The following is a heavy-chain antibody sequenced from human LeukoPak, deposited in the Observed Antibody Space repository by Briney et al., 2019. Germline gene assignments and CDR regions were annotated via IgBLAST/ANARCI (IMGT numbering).Heavy chain of an antibody. CDR2: ISSSGSTI. CDR1: GFTFSDYY. V-gene: IGHV3-11*04. D-gene: IGHD5-18*01. Sequence: PGGSLRLSCAASGFTFSDYYMSWIRQAPGKGLEWVSYISSSGSTIYYADSVKGRFTISRDNAKNSLYLQMNSLRAEDTAVYYCARDQPGSTRSLIQLWSKYFDYWGQGTLVTVSS. J-gene: IGHJ4*02. CDR3: ARDQPGSTRSLIQLWSKYFDY.